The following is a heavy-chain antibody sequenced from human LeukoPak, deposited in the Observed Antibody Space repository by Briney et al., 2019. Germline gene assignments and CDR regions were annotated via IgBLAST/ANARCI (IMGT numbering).Heavy chain of an antibody. CDR3: ARDSIAANFDY. CDR2: IKQDGSGK. V-gene: IGHV3-7*03. Sequence: QPGGSLRLSCAASGFTFSSYWMSWVRQAPGKGLEWVANIKQDGSGKYYVDSVKGRFTISRDNAKNSLYLQMNSLRAEDTAVYYCARDSIAANFDYWGQGTLVTVSS. J-gene: IGHJ4*02. D-gene: IGHD6-13*01. CDR1: GFTFSSYW.